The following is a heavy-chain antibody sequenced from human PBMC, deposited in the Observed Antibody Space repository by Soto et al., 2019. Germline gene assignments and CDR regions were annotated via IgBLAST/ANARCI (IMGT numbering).Heavy chain of an antibody. V-gene: IGHV1-69*13. J-gene: IGHJ6*02. CDR2: IIPFVNKT. D-gene: IGHD1-7*01. CDR3: ARGSAGRVTGTIGDYYYYYGMGV. Sequence: SVKVSCKPSGGTFSNYAISWVRQAPGQGLEWMGVIIPFVNKTHCSQKLQGRVTITADESTSTAYMEVTSLRSEDTAVYYCARGSAGRVTGTIGDYYYYYGMGVWGQGTTVTVSS. CDR1: GGTFSNYA.